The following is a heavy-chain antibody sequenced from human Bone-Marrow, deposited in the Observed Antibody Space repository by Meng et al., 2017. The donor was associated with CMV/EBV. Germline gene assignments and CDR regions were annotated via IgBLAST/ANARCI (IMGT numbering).Heavy chain of an antibody. J-gene: IGHJ4*02. CDR3: AGGKEGVYRRAYCRLPPIES. CDR1: GLTFRGSY. D-gene: IGHD2-21*01. CDR2: ISASGTTR. V-gene: IGHV3-11*01. Sequence: GESLKIPCAASGLTFRGSYMTWIRQAPGKGLGWLSYISASGTTRYYAESVKGRFTVSRDNAKRSLVLEMDSQRAEDTAVYYCAGGKEGVYRRAYCRLPPIESWGQGTLVTVSS.